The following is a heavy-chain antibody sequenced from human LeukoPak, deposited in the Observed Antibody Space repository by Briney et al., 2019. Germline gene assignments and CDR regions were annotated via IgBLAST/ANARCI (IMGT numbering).Heavy chain of an antibody. D-gene: IGHD2-2*02. CDR3: AKDFTYCSSTSCYTAFNY. CDR1: GFTFSNYG. V-gene: IGHV3-30*02. J-gene: IGHJ4*02. CDR2: IRYDGSNK. Sequence: PGGSLRLSCAASGFTFSNYGMHWVRQAPGKRLERGAFIRYDGSNKYYADSVKGRFTISRDNSKNTLYLQMNSLRAEDTAVYYCAKDFTYCSSTSCYTAFNYWGQGTLVSVSS.